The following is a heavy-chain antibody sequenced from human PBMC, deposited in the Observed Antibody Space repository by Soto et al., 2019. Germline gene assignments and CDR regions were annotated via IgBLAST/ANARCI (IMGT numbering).Heavy chain of an antibody. V-gene: IGHV1-18*01. CDR3: ARDRFGLFQFGGYGDYAY. J-gene: IGHJ1*01. CDR1: GYTFTSYG. D-gene: IGHD4-17*01. CDR2: ISAYNGNT. Sequence: ASVKVSCKASGYTFTSYGISWVRQAPGQGLEWMGWISAYNGNTNYAQKLQGRVTMTTDTSTSTAYMELRSLRSDDTAVYYCARDRFGLFQFGGYGDYAYSGQGTLVTVSS.